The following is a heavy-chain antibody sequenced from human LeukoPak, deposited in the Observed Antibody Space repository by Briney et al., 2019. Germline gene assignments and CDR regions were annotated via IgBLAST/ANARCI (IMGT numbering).Heavy chain of an antibody. CDR2: IYSGGST. J-gene: IGHJ4*02. D-gene: IGHD3-3*01. V-gene: IGHV3-53*01. CDR3: ARVLDQYDFWSGIYYFDY. CDR1: GFTVSSNY. Sequence: GGSLRLSCAASGFTVSSNYMSWVRQAPGKGLEWVSVIYSGGSTYYADSVKGRFTISRDNSKNTLYLQMNSLRAEDTAVYYCARVLDQYDFWSGIYYFDYWGQGTLVTVSS.